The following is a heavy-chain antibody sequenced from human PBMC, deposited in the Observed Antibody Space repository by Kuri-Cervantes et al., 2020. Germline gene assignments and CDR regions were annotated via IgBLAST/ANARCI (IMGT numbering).Heavy chain of an antibody. V-gene: IGHV4-59*08. Sequence: SETLSLTCTVSGGSISSYYWSWIRQPPGKGLEWIGYIYYSGSTYYNPSLKSRVTISVDTSKNQFSLKLSSVTAADTAVYYCARTPHGGYGDYELIAIHAFDIWGQGTMVTVSS. CDR2: IYYSGST. CDR3: ARTPHGGYGDYELIAIHAFDI. J-gene: IGHJ3*02. CDR1: GGSISSYY. D-gene: IGHD2-21*01.